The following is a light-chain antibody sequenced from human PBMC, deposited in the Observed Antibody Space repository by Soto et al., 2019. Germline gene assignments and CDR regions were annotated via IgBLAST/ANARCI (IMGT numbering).Light chain of an antibody. J-gene: IGLJ1*01. CDR1: ISDIGLYNY. V-gene: IGLV2-14*01. CDR3: SSFTTTSTLV. CDR2: EVS. Sequence: QSFLTQPAAVSGSAGQSITISCTGTISDIGLYNYVSWYQQHPGKAPKLVIYEVSNRPSGVSDRFSGSKSDNTASLTISGLQAEDEANYYCSSFTTTSTLVFGAGTKVTVL.